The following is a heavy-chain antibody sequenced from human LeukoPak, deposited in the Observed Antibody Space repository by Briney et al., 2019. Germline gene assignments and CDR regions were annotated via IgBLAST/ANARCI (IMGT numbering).Heavy chain of an antibody. J-gene: IGHJ4*02. CDR1: GGSISSGSYS. CDR3: ARWYYDGRGYNDY. Sequence: SQTLSLTCTVSGGSISSGSYSWSWIRQPAGKGLEWIGRIYTSGSTNYNPSLKSRVTISVDTSKNQFSLKLSSVTAADTAVYYCARWYYDGRGYNDYWGQGTLVTVSS. V-gene: IGHV4-61*02. CDR2: IYTSGST. D-gene: IGHD3-22*01.